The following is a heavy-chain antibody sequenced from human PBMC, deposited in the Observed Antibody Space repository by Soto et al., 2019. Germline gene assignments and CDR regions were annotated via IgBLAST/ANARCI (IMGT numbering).Heavy chain of an antibody. V-gene: IGHV3-72*01. Sequence: GGSRRLSCAAAACRFRSRYMAWVRQTRGKGLEWLGRIRKRANSCSTEYAASVRGRFTISRDDSNNLLYLQMSSLKTADPAVYYCATIAMVEKFDTRGEGILVTACS. J-gene: IGHJ5*02. CDR1: ACRFRSRY. CDR2: IRKRANSCST. D-gene: IGHD3-10*01. CDR3: ATIAMVEKFDT.